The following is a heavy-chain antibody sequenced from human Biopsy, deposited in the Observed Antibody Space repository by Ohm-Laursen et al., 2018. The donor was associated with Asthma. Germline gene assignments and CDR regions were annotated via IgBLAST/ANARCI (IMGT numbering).Heavy chain of an antibody. CDR2: IYYSGRT. J-gene: IGHJ2*01. CDR3: ARAVSSSSYWYFDL. D-gene: IGHD6-6*01. CDR1: GDAMSTSGSY. V-gene: IGHV4-39*02. Sequence: SDTLSLTYIVSGDAMSTSGSYWGWIRQSPGKGLEWIGGIYYSGRTYYNPSLESRVTISADTLKNHFSLNVPTVTAADTAVYYCARAVSSSSYWYFDLWGRGYLVTVSS.